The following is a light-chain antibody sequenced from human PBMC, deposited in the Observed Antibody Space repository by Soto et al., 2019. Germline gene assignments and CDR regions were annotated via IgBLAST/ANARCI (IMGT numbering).Light chain of an antibody. Sequence: LTQPPSASGSPGQSVAVSCTGTSSDVGGYNYVSWYQQHPGKALKLMIYEVNKRPSGVPDRFSGSKSGNTASLTVSGLQAEDEADYYCSSYAGSSNVFGTGTKVTVL. CDR3: SSYAGSSNV. J-gene: IGLJ1*01. CDR1: SSDVGGYNY. V-gene: IGLV2-8*01. CDR2: EVN.